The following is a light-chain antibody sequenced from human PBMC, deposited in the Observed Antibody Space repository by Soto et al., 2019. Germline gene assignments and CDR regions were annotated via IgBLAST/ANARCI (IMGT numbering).Light chain of an antibody. J-gene: IGLJ1*01. CDR1: TSNIGNNY. Sequence: QSVLTQPPSVSAAPGQKVTISCSGSTSNIGNNYVSWFQQLPGTAPKLIIYQSNRRPSGTPDRFSGSKSGTSATLGITGLQTGDEADYYCGSWDHSVSGFLFGTGTKVTVL. CDR3: GSWDHSVSGFL. CDR2: QSN. V-gene: IGLV1-51*02.